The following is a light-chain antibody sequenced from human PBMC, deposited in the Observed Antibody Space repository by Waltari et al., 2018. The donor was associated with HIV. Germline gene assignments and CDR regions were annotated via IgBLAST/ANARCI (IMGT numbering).Light chain of an antibody. CDR3: AAWDENLNGL. CDR1: SSNIGTNT. J-gene: IGLJ3*02. CDR2: SNN. V-gene: IGLV1-44*01. Sequence: QSVLTQPPSASGTPGQRVTISCSGSSSNIGTNTVHWYQHLPGSAPKLLIYSNNPRPPGAPDRFSASKAVTAASLAISGLRSEDEAEYYCAAWDENLNGLFGGGTKLTVL.